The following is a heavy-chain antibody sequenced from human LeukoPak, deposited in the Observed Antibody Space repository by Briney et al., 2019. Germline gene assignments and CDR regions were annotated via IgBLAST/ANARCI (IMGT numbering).Heavy chain of an antibody. CDR1: GFTFSSYG. CDR2: INWNGGST. D-gene: IGHD3-22*01. Sequence: GGSLRLSCAASGFTFSSYGMSWVRQAPGKGLEWVSGINWNGGSTGYADSVKGRFTISRDNAKNSLYLQMNSLRAEDTALYYCARGSEYYDSSGYYYAGVDYWGQGTLVTVSS. J-gene: IGHJ4*02. CDR3: ARGSEYYDSSGYYYAGVDY. V-gene: IGHV3-20*04.